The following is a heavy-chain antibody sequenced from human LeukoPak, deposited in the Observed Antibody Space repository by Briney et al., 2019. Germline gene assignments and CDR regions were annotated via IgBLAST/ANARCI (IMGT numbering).Heavy chain of an antibody. CDR3: ARDRRDIVVVPVRYYYYYGMDV. D-gene: IGHD2-2*01. CDR2: INWNGGST. Sequence: GGSLRLSCAASGFTFVDYGMSWVRHAPGKGLEWVSGINWNGGSTGYADSVKGRFTISRDNAKNSLYLQMNSLRDEDTAVYYCARDRRDIVVVPVRYYYYYGMDVWGQGTTVTVSS. J-gene: IGHJ6*02. V-gene: IGHV3-20*04. CDR1: GFTFVDYG.